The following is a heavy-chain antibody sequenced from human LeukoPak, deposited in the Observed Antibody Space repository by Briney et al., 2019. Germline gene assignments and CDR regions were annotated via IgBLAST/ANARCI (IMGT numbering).Heavy chain of an antibody. CDR1: GFTFSSYG. CDR3: AKPPSSSSPYYYYYYMDV. V-gene: IGHV3-30*02. J-gene: IGHJ6*03. Sequence: PGGSLRLSCAASGFTFSSYGMHWVRQAPGKGLEWVAFIRYDGSNKYYADSVKGRFTVSRDNSKNTLYLQMNSLRAEDTAVYYCAKPPSSSSPYYYYYYMDVWGKGTTVTVSS. D-gene: IGHD6-6*01. CDR2: IRYDGSNK.